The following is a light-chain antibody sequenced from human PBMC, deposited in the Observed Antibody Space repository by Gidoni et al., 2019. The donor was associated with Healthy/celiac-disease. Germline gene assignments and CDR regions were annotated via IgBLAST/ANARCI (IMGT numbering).Light chain of an antibody. V-gene: IGKV1-27*01. CDR3: QKYNSTPLT. CDR2: AAS. J-gene: IGKJ4*01. CDR1: QSISSY. Sequence: DIQMTQSPSSLSASVGDRVTITCRASQSISSYLTWYQQKPGKVPKLLIYAASTLQRGVPSRFSGSGSGTDFTLTISSLQPEDVATYYCQKYNSTPLTFGGGTKVEIK.